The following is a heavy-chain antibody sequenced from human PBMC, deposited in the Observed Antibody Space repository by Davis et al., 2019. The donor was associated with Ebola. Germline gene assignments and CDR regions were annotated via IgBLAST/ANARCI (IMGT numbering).Heavy chain of an antibody. V-gene: IGHV4-34*01. CDR1: GGSFSGYY. Sequence: PSETLSLTCAVYGGSFSGYYWSWIRQSPGKGLEWIGEINHSGRTNYNPSLKSRVTISVDTSKNQFSLKLTSMTAADTAVYYCARHSDYAPFGGMDVWGQGTTVIVSS. D-gene: IGHD5-12*01. CDR3: ARHSDYAPFGGMDV. CDR2: INHSGRT. J-gene: IGHJ6*02.